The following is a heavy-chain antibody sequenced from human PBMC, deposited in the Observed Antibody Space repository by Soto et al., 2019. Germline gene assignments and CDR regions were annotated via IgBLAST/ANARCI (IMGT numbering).Heavy chain of an antibody. CDR3: ARYLRTMVRGAKYYYYGMDV. D-gene: IGHD3-10*01. V-gene: IGHV4-4*02. Sequence: SETLSLTCAVSGGSISSSNWWSWVRQPPGKGLEWIGEIYHSGSTNYNPSLKSRVTISVDKSKNQFSLKLSSVTAADTAGYYCARYLRTMVRGAKYYYYGMDVWGQGTTVTVSS. CDR2: IYHSGST. CDR1: GGSISSSNW. J-gene: IGHJ6*02.